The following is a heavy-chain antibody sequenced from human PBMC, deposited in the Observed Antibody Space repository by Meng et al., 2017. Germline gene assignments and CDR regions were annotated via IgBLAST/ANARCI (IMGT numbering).Heavy chain of an antibody. J-gene: IGHJ3*02. CDR2: ISYDGSNK. D-gene: IGHD3-22*01. CDR1: GFTFSSYA. V-gene: IGHV3-30*01. CDR3: ARDPDYYDSSEDDAFDI. Sequence: GESLKISCAASGFTFSSYAMHWVRQAPGKGLEWVAVISYDGSNKYYADSVKGRFTISRDNSKNTLYLQTNSLRAEDTAVYYCARDPDYYDSSEDDAFDIWGQGTMVTVSS.